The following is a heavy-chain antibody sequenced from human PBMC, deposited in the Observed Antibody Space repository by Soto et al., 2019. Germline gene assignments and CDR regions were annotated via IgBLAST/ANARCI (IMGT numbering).Heavy chain of an antibody. V-gene: IGHV3-72*01. CDR3: ATGSGADYPFDI. J-gene: IGHJ3*02. CDR2: IRNKANSYTT. Sequence: EVQLVESGGGLVQPGGSLRLSCAVSGFTFSDHYMDWVRQAPGKGLEWVGHIRNKANSYTTEYAASVRGRFTISRDDSTTSLYLHMNSLITEDTAVYYCATGSGADYPFDIWGQGTMVTVSS. D-gene: IGHD3-3*01. CDR1: GFTFSDHY.